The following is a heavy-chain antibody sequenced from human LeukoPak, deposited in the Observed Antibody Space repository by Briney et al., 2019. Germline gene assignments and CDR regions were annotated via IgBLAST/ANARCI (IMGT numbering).Heavy chain of an antibody. CDR1: GFTFGNYW. Sequence: PGGSLRLSCAASGFTFGNYWMHWVRQAPGKGLEWVANIKEDGSQKNYVGSVKGRFTISRDNAKNSLYLQMNSLRAEDTALYYCAIFGLEATGNWGQGTLVTVSS. V-gene: IGHV3-7*03. CDR3: AIFGLEATGN. J-gene: IGHJ4*02. D-gene: IGHD6-13*01. CDR2: IKEDGSQK.